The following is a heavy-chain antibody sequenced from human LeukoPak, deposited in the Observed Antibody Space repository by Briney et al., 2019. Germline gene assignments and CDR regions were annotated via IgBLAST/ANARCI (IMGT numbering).Heavy chain of an antibody. Sequence: PGGSLRLSCAASGFIFSTYNMNWVRQAPGKGLEWVSSISSSSNYIYYADSVKGRFTISRDNSKNALYLQINSLGAEDKAVYYCAKDRLGAMLYFDCWGQGTLVTVSS. CDR2: ISSSSNYI. J-gene: IGHJ4*02. D-gene: IGHD1-26*01. V-gene: IGHV3-21*04. CDR3: AKDRLGAMLYFDC. CDR1: GFIFSTYN.